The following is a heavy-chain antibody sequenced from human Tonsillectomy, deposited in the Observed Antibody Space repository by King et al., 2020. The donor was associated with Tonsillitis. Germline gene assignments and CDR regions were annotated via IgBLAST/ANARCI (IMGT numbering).Heavy chain of an antibody. CDR2: ISYDGSNK. CDR3: ASRGYSYGKDAFDI. Sequence: VQLVESGGGVVQPGRSLRLSCAASGFTFSSYAMHWVRQAPGKGLEWVAVISYDGSNKHYADSVKGRFTISRDNSKNTLYLQMNSLRAEDTAVYYCASRGYSYGKDAFDIWGQGTMVTVSS. J-gene: IGHJ3*02. CDR1: GFTFSSYA. V-gene: IGHV3-30*04. D-gene: IGHD5-18*01.